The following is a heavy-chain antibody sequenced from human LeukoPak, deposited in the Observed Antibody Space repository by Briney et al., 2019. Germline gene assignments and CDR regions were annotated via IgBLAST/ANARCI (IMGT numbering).Heavy chain of an antibody. CDR1: GFTFSSYW. V-gene: IGHV3-74*01. CDR3: ARERGVSHPFDY. D-gene: IGHD2-21*01. CDR2: IKNDGSGI. Sequence: PGGSLRLSCAASGFTFSSYWMHWVRQAPGKGLVWVARIKNDGSGIIYADSVEGRFTISRDNARNTLYLQMNSLRAEDTAVYYCARERGVSHPFDYWGQGTLVTVSS. J-gene: IGHJ4*02.